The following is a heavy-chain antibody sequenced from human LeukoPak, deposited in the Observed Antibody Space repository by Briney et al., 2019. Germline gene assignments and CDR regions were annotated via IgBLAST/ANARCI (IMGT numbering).Heavy chain of an antibody. CDR3: ARYGSVVDTAIFDY. Sequence: ASVKVSCKVSGYTLTELSMHWVRQAPGKGLEWMGGFDPEDGETIYAQKFQGRVTITRDTSASTAYMELSSLRSEDTAVYYCARYGSVVDTAIFDYWGQGTLVTVSS. J-gene: IGHJ4*02. CDR1: GYTLTELS. V-gene: IGHV1-24*01. D-gene: IGHD5-18*01. CDR2: FDPEDGET.